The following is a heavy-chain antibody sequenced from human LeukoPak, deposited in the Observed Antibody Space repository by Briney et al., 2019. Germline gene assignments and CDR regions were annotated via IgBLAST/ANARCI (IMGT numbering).Heavy chain of an antibody. CDR1: GGSFSGYY. CDR3: ARAPGPSWAFDI. J-gene: IGHJ3*02. V-gene: IGHV4-34*01. CDR2: INHSGST. Sequence: PSETLSLTCAVYGGSFSGYYWSWIRQPPGKGLEWIGEINHSGSTNYNPSLKSRVTISVDTSKNQFSLKLSSVTAADTAVYYCARAPGPSWAFDIWGQGTMVTVSS.